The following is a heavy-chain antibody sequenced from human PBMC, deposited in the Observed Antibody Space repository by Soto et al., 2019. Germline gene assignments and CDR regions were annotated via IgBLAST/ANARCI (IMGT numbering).Heavy chain of an antibody. CDR2: IKQDGSEK. D-gene: IGHD6-19*01. CDR1: GFTFSSYW. CDR3: ARDPNDEQWLVRGDY. Sequence: GGSLRLSCAASGFTFSSYWMSWVRQAPGKGLEWVANIKQDGSEKYYVDSLKGRFTISRDNAKNSLYLQMNSLRAEDTAVYYCARDPNDEQWLVRGDYWGQGTLVTVSS. J-gene: IGHJ4*02. V-gene: IGHV3-7*01.